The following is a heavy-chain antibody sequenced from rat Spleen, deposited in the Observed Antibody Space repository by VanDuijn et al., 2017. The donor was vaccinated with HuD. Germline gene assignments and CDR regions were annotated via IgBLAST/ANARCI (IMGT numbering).Heavy chain of an antibody. CDR3: ARLTFYGYGYYFDY. Sequence: EVQLVESGGGLVQPGRSMKLSCAASGFTFSNYYMAWVRQAPTKGLEWVASISTGGGNTYYRDSVKGRFTISRDNAKSTLYLQMDSLRSEDTATYYCARLTFYGYGYYFDYWGQGVMVTVSS. D-gene: IGHD1-6*01. J-gene: IGHJ2*01. CDR1: GFTFSNYY. V-gene: IGHV5-25*01. CDR2: ISTGGGNT.